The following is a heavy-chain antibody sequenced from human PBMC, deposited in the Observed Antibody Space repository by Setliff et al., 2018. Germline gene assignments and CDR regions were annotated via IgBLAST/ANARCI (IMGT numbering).Heavy chain of an antibody. J-gene: IGHJ6*03. V-gene: IGHV4-59*08. Sequence: PSETLSLTCTVSGGSIGPHYWSWIRQAPGKGLEWIGHIFYSDTAKYNPSLESRAAISVDSSKNQFSLKLSSVTAADTAVYYCARAISGWYSAHYYYMDVWGKGTAVTVSS. CDR1: GGSIGPHY. D-gene: IGHD6-19*01. CDR2: IFYSDTA. CDR3: ARAISGWYSAHYYYMDV.